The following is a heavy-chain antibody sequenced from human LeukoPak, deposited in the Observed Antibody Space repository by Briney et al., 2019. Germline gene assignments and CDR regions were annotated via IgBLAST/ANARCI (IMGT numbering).Heavy chain of an antibody. D-gene: IGHD3-22*01. V-gene: IGHV3-74*01. CDR1: GFIFDDYG. J-gene: IGHJ4*02. CDR3: ARDATYYYDSSGLDY. Sequence: GGSLRLSCAASGFIFDDYGMSWVRQAPGKGLVWVSRINSDGSSTSYADSVKGRFTISRDNAKNTLYLQMNSLRAEDTAVYYCARDATYYYDSSGLDYWGQGTLVTVSS. CDR2: INSDGSST.